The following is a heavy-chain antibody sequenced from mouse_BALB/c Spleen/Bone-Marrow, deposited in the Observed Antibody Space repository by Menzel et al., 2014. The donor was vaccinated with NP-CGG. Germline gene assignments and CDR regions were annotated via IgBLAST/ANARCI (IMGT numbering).Heavy chain of an antibody. CDR2: IYPGDGDT. D-gene: IGHD2-10*02. Sequence: VKVVESGAELVRPGSSVKISCKASGYAFSSYWMNWVKQRPGQGLEWIGHIYPGDGDTNYNGKFKGKATLTADKSSSTAYMQLSSLTSEDSAVYFCARQYGNYFDYWGQGTTLTVSS. CDR1: GYAFSSYW. J-gene: IGHJ2*01. V-gene: IGHV1-80*01. CDR3: ARQYGNYFDY.